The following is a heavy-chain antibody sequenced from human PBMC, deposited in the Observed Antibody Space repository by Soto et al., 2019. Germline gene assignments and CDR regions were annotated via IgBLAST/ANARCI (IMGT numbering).Heavy chain of an antibody. D-gene: IGHD1-1*01. Sequence: SGPTLVNPPQTLTLTLTFSGFSLSTSGGGVGWIRQPPGKALQQLALIYWDDDKRYSPSLKSRLTITKDTSKNQVVLTMTNMDPVDTATYYCAHRGGLHGNWNGGSFDVWGQGSQVTVSS. CDR2: IYWDDDK. CDR1: GFSLSTSGGG. J-gene: IGHJ4*02. CDR3: AHRGGLHGNWNGGSFDV. V-gene: IGHV2-5*02.